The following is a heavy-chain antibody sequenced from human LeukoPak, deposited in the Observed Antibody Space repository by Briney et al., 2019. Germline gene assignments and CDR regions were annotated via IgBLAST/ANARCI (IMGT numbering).Heavy chain of an antibody. V-gene: IGHV3-11*06. CDR2: ISRSSSYT. D-gene: IGHD2-2*01. Sequence: PGGSLRLSCAASGFTFSDYYMSWIRQAPGKGLEWVSYISRSSSYTNYADSVKGRFTISRDNAKNSLYLQMNSLRAEDTAVYYCARGGCSSTSCPLDHWGQGTLVTVSS. CDR3: ARGGCSSTSCPLDH. J-gene: IGHJ4*02. CDR1: GFTFSDYY.